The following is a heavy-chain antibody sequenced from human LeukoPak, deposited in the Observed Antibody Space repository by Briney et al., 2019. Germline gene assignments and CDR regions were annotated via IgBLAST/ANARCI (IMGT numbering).Heavy chain of an antibody. CDR2: INSDGSST. CDR3: ARGTYYYDSSAYYSEYFQH. Sequence: PGGSLRLSCAASGFTFSSYWMHWVRQAPGKGLVWVSRINSDGSSTSYADPVKGRFTISRDNAKNTLYLQMNSLRAEDTAVYYCARGTYYYDSSAYYSEYFQHWGQGTLVTVSS. CDR1: GFTFSSYW. J-gene: IGHJ1*01. D-gene: IGHD3-22*01. V-gene: IGHV3-74*01.